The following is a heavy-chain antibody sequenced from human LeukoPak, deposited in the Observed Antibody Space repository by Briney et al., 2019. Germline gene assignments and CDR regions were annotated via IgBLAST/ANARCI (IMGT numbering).Heavy chain of an antibody. CDR3: ARVSGSFDM. J-gene: IGHJ3*02. V-gene: IGHV3-23*01. D-gene: IGHD3-10*01. CDR1: GFTFSSSA. CDR2: ISIDVDKT. Sequence: AGGSLRLSCEASGFTFSSSAMTWVRQAPGKGLEWVSSISIDVDKTYYADSVKGRFTISRDNSKNTLYLQVNSLRADDTAVYYCARVSGSFDMWGQGTMVTVSS.